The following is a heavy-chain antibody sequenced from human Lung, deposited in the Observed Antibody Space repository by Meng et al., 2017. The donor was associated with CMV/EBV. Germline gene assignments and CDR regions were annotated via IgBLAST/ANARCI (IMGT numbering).Heavy chain of an antibody. V-gene: IGHV3-30*14. Sequence: GGSXRLXCAASGFTFSRYAFHWVRQAPGKGLEWVAVISFDGGTRYYADSVEGRFTISRDSSRNSLYLQLNSLRPEDTAVYYCAGEYGSSSAFDYWCQGTLVTVSS. D-gene: IGHD6-6*01. CDR2: ISFDGGTR. CDR3: AGEYGSSSAFDY. J-gene: IGHJ4*02. CDR1: GFTFSRYA.